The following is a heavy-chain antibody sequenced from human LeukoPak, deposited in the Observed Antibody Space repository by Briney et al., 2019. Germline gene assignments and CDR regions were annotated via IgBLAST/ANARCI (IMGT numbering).Heavy chain of an antibody. V-gene: IGHV4-4*02. J-gene: IGHJ4*02. CDR3: ATSTVMNHYCFDY. D-gene: IGHD1-14*01. Sequence: PSETLSLTCAVSGGSMSSTKGWTWVRQPPGKGLEWIGEIYHSGSTNYNPSLKSRITISVDKSKNQVSLNLTSVTAADTAVYYCATSTVMNHYCFDYWAQGTLVTVSS. CDR1: GGSMSSTKG. CDR2: IYHSGST.